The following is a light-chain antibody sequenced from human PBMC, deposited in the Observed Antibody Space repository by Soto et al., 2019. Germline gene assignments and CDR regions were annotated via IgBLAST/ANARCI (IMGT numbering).Light chain of an antibody. J-gene: IGKJ1*01. V-gene: IGKV3-15*01. CDR2: GAS. Sequence: EIVMTQSPATLSVSPGERATLSCRASQSVSSTLAWYQQKPGQAPRLLIYGASTRATGIPARFSGSGSGTEFTITISSLQSEDFAVYYCQQYNNWPPWTFSQGTKVEIK. CDR1: QSVSST. CDR3: QQYNNWPPWT.